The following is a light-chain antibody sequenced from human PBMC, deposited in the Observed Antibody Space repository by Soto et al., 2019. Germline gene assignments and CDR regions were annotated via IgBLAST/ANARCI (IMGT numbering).Light chain of an antibody. CDR1: QSVSFY. CDR3: QQRSNWPYT. Sequence: LTQSPSLLSASVGDRATLSCRASQSVSFYFAWYQQKPGQAPRLLIYDASYRAPGIPARFSGSGSGTDFTLTISSLQPEDFAVYYCQQRSNWPYTFGQGTKLDIK. V-gene: IGKV3-11*01. CDR2: DAS. J-gene: IGKJ2*01.